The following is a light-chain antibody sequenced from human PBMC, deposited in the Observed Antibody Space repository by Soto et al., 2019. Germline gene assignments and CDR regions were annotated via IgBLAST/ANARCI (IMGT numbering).Light chain of an antibody. Sequence: EIVMTQSPAPLSLSPGERATLSCRASQSVSRNLAWYQQKPGQAPRLLIYGSSNMATGIPARFNGSGSLTEFTRTISLQQSEYFAFYSCQQYNNWAYGFGQGTQL. J-gene: IGKJ2*03. V-gene: IGKV3-15*01. CDR3: QQYNNWAYG. CDR1: QSVSRN. CDR2: GSS.